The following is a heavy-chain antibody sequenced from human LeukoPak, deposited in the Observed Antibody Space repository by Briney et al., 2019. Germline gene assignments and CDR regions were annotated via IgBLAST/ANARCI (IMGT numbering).Heavy chain of an antibody. CDR2: TWYDGSYK. V-gene: IGHV3-33*01. CDR1: GFTFSTYG. D-gene: IGHD1-26*01. CDR3: ARQFDGSHPNAFDI. Sequence: GGSLRLSCAASGFTFSTYGMHWVRQAPGKRLEWVAVTWYDGSYKYYGDSVKGRFTISRDNSKNTLYLQMASLRVEDTAVYYCARQFDGSHPNAFDIWGKARWPPSL. J-gene: IGHJ3*02.